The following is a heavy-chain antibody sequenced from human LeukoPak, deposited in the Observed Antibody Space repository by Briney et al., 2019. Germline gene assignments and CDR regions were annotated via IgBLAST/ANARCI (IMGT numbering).Heavy chain of an antibody. CDR1: GGSISSSSYY. V-gene: IGHV4-31*03. Sequence: PSETLSLTCTVSGGSISSSSYYWGWIRQPPGKGLEWIGYIYYSGSTYYNPSLKSRVTISVDTSKNQFSLKLSSVTAADTAVYYCARDKRGNSDYYYYGMDVWGQGTTVTVSS. CDR3: ARDKRGNSDYYYYGMDV. J-gene: IGHJ6*02. CDR2: IYYSGST. D-gene: IGHD4-23*01.